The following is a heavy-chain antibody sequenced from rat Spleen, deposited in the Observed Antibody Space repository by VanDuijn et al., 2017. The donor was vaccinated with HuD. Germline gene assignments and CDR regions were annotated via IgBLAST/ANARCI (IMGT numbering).Heavy chain of an antibody. CDR2: IWTGGST. J-gene: IGHJ2*01. CDR1: GFSLTSYN. V-gene: IGHV2-30*01. CDR3: TREGLRVYD. D-gene: IGHD1-9*01. Sequence: QVQLKESGPGLVQPSQTLSLTCTVSGFSLTSYNVHWVRQPIGKGLEWMGIIWTGGSTDYNSALKSRLSISRDTSKSQVFLKMNSLQTEDSAIYYCTREGLRVYDWGQGVLVTVSS.